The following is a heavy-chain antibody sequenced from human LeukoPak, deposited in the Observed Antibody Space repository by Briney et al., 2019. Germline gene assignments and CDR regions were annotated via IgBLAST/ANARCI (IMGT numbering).Heavy chain of an antibody. V-gene: IGHV1-18*01. Sequence: ASVKVSCKASGYTFTRYGISWVRQAPGQGLQWLGWISASNGNTNYAQKFRDRVTMTTDTSTSTAYMELRSLRSDDTAVYYCARGVGATIWFDPWGQGTLVTVSS. CDR2: ISASNGNT. CDR1: GYTFTRYG. CDR3: ARGVGATIWFDP. J-gene: IGHJ5*02. D-gene: IGHD1-26*01.